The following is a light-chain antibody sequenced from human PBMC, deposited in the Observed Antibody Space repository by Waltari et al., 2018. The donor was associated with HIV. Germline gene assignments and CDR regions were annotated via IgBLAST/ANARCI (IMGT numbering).Light chain of an antibody. CDR1: SHDVGGFNY. Sequence: HSVLTQPASMSGSLGQSITISCLGSSHDVGGFNYFSWYQQSPVKAPRLVIYDVCNLPSGVSGRFSGSKSGSAASLTISGLQPEDEADYYCCSYSSSGTVLFGGGTRLTVL. CDR3: CSYSSSGTVL. J-gene: IGLJ2*01. CDR2: DVC. V-gene: IGLV2-14*03.